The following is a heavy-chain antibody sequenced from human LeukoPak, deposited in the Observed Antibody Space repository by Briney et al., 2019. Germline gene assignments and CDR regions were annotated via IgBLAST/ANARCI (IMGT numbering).Heavy chain of an antibody. Sequence: ASVKVSCKASGYTFTSYDINWVRQATGQGLEWMGWMNPNSGNTGYAQKFQGRVTMTRNTSISTAYMELSSLRSEDTAVYYCARGRSHPAVAVRGYYFDYWGQGTLVTVSS. J-gene: IGHJ4*02. V-gene: IGHV1-8*01. CDR3: ARGRSHPAVAVRGYYFDY. D-gene: IGHD6-19*01. CDR1: GYTFTSYD. CDR2: MNPNSGNT.